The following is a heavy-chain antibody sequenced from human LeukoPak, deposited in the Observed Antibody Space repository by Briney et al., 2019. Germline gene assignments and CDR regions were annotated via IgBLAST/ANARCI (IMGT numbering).Heavy chain of an antibody. CDR3: ATNPYYYGSGSYGRNYYMDV. V-gene: IGHV3-48*04. Sequence: GGTLRLSCAASGFTFSSYGMNWVRQAPGKGLEWVSYISSSGSTIYYADSVKGRFTISRDNAKNLLYLQMNSLRAEDTAVYYCATNPYYYGSGSYGRNYYMDVWGKGTTVTISS. J-gene: IGHJ6*03. D-gene: IGHD3-10*01. CDR1: GFTFSSYG. CDR2: ISSSGSTI.